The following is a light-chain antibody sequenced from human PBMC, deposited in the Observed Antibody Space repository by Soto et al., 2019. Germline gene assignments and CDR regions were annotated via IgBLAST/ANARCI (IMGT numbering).Light chain of an antibody. CDR3: AVWDDSLDGVV. Sequence: QSVLTQPPSASATPGQRVAISCFGRSSNIGINTVNWYRQLPGTAPKLIIHTDNQRPSGVPDRFSGSKSGTSASLANSALQSEDEADYYCAVWDDSLDGVVFGGGTKLTVL. J-gene: IGLJ3*02. CDR2: TDN. CDR1: SSNIGINT. V-gene: IGLV1-44*01.